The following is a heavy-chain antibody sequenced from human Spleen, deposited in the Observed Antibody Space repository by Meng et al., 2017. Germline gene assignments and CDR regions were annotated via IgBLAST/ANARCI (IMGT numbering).Heavy chain of an antibody. J-gene: IGHJ5*02. CDR3: VRSSGWVKTGFDP. CDR2: IGHSGFT. Sequence: QPQLQASGPGLVKPSEAVSLTGSVSGGSISTSGYYWGWIRQPPGKGLEWIGSIGHSGFTYYTPSLKSRVTVSIDTSRNQFSLWLTSVTAADTAVYYCVRSSGWVKTGFDPWGQGTLVTVSS. CDR1: GGSISTSGYY. V-gene: IGHV4-39*01. D-gene: IGHD6-19*01.